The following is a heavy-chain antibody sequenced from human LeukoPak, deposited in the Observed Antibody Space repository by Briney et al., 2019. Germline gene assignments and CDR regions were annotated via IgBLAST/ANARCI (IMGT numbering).Heavy chain of an antibody. CDR1: GFTFSRYA. CDR3: ARVDRGYTYGYNALDI. CDR2: ISYDGSNK. Sequence: GGSLRLSCAASGFTFSRYAIHWVRQAPGKGLEWVAVISYDGSNKYYADSVKGRFTISRDNSKNTLYLQMNSLRAEDTAVYYCARVDRGYTYGYNALDIWGQGTMVTVSS. J-gene: IGHJ3*02. V-gene: IGHV3-30*04. D-gene: IGHD5-18*01.